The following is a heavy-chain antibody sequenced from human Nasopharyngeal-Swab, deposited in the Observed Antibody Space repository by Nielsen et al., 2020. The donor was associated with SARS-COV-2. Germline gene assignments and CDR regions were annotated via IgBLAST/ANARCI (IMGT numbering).Heavy chain of an antibody. CDR2: FDPEDGET. CDR1: GYTLTELS. Sequence: ASVKVSCKVSGYTLTELSMHWVRQAPGKGLEWMGGFDPEDGETIYAQKLQGRVTMTTDTSTSTAYMELRSLRSDDTAVYYCARVGLLWFGEPYFGYWGQGTLVTVSS. CDR3: ARVGLLWFGEPYFGY. V-gene: IGHV1-24*01. J-gene: IGHJ4*02. D-gene: IGHD3-10*01.